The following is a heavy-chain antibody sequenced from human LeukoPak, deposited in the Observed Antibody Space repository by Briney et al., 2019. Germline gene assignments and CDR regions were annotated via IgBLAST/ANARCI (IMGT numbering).Heavy chain of an antibody. J-gene: IGHJ4*02. Sequence: SVKVSCKASGGTFSSYAISWVRQAPGQGLEWMGGIIPIFGTANYAQKFQGRVTITTDESTSTAYMELSSLRSEDTAVYYCARERDSAPYFDYWGQGTLVTVSS. CDR2: IIPIFGTA. V-gene: IGHV1-69*05. D-gene: IGHD2-21*02. CDR1: GGTFSSYA. CDR3: ARERDSAPYFDY.